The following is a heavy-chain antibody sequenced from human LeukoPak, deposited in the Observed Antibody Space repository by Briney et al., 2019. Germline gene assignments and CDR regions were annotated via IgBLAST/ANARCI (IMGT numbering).Heavy chain of an antibody. V-gene: IGHV4-59*08. D-gene: IGHD6-13*01. J-gene: IGHJ4*02. CDR1: GGSISSYY. Sequence: SETLSLTCTVSGGSISSYYWSWIRQPPGKGLEWIGYIYYSGSTNYNPSLKSRVTISVDTSKNQFSLKLSSVTAADTAVYYCARHGRIAAAGDFDYWGRGTLVTVSS. CDR3: ARHGRIAAAGDFDY. CDR2: IYYSGST.